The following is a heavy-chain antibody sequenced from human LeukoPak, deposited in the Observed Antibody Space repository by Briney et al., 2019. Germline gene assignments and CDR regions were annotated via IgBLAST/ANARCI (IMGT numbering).Heavy chain of an antibody. D-gene: IGHD3-3*01. J-gene: IGHJ4*02. Sequence: ASVKVSCKASGYTFTSYYMHWVRQAPGQGLEWMGIINPSGGSTSYAQKFQGRVTMTRDTSTSTVYMELSSLRSEDTAVYYCARDRAQYYDFWSGYLFEGYFDYWGQGTLVTVSS. CDR2: INPSGGST. V-gene: IGHV1-46*01. CDR3: ARDRAQYYDFWSGYLFEGYFDY. CDR1: GYTFTSYY.